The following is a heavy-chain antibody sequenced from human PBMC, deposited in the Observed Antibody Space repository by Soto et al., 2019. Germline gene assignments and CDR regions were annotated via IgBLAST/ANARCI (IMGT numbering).Heavy chain of an antibody. V-gene: IGHV3-33*01. J-gene: IGHJ4*02. D-gene: IGHD1-26*01. CDR1: GFSFSTYA. Sequence: QVQLVQSGGGVVQPGRSLRLSCAASGFSFSTYAMHWVRQAPGKGLEWVAVIWYDGSTKYYSDSVRGRFTISRDNSNKTLYLQISSLGAEDTADYYCARDYSGNYKVLFYLDFWGQGTLVTVSS. CDR2: IWYDGSTK. CDR3: ARDYSGNYKVLFYLDF.